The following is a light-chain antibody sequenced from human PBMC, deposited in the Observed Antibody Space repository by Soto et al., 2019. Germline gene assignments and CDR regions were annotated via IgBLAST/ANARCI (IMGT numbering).Light chain of an antibody. CDR1: SSKIGSNT. J-gene: IGLJ7*01. Sequence: QSVLTQPPSASGTPGQRVTISCSGSSSKIGSNTVNWYQQLPGTAPKLLIYSNDQRPSGVPDRFSGSKSDTSASLAISGLQSEDEADYYCAAGDDSLNGPVFGGGTHLTVL. CDR3: AAGDDSLNGPV. CDR2: SND. V-gene: IGLV1-44*01.